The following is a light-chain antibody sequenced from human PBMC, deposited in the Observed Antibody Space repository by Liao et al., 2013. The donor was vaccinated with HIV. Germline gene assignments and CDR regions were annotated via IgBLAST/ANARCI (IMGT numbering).Light chain of an antibody. CDR1: KLGDQY. J-gene: IGLJ2*01. CDR3: QAWDSSTYVV. CDR2: QDT. Sequence: SYELTQPPSVSVSPGQTASITCSGDKLGDQYASWYQQKPGQSPVVVIYQDTKRPSGIPERFSGSNSGNTATLTISGTQAMDEADYYCQAWDSSTYVVFGGGTKLTVL. V-gene: IGLV3-1*01.